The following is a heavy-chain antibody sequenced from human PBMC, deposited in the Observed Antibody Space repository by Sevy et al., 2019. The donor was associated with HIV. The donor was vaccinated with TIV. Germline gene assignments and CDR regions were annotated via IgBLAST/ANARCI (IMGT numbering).Heavy chain of an antibody. V-gene: IGHV3-23*01. Sequence: LSLTCAASGFTFSSYAMSWVRQAPGKGLEWVSAISGSGGSTYYADSVKGRFTISRDNSKNTLYLQMNSLRAEDTAVYYCAKNGPSSPYYDFWSGPPTPFDYWGQGTLVTVSS. J-gene: IGHJ4*02. CDR2: ISGSGGST. D-gene: IGHD3-3*01. CDR1: GFTFSSYA. CDR3: AKNGPSSPYYDFWSGPPTPFDY.